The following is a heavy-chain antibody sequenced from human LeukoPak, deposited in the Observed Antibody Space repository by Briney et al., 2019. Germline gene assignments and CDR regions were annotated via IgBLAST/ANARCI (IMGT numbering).Heavy chain of an antibody. J-gene: IGHJ4*02. Sequence: PSETLSLTCAVYGGYFSGYYWSWIRQPPGKGLEWIGEINHSGSTNYNPSLKSRVTISVDTSKNQFSLKLSSVTAADTAVYYCARSYLGGWYYFDYWGQGTLVTVSS. V-gene: IGHV4-34*01. CDR2: INHSGST. D-gene: IGHD6-19*01. CDR1: GGYFSGYY. CDR3: ARSYLGGWYYFDY.